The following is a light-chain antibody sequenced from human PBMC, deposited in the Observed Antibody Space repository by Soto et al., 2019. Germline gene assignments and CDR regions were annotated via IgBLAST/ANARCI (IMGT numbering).Light chain of an antibody. Sequence: QSVLTQPASVSGSPGQSITISCTGTSSDVGGYNYVSWYHQHPGKAPKLMIYDVSNRPSGVSNRFSGSESGNTASLTISGLQAEDEADYYCSSYTSSSVVFGGGTKLTVL. CDR3: SSYTSSSVV. CDR1: SSDVGGYNY. CDR2: DVS. J-gene: IGLJ2*01. V-gene: IGLV2-14*01.